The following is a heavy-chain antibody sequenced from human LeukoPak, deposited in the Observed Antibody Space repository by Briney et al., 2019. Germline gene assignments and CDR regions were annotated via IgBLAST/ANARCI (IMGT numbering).Heavy chain of an antibody. CDR3: ARVTQQLVLEAGAYYYYMDV. CDR1: GFTFSSHN. Sequence: PGGSLRLSCAASGFTFSSHNMNWVRQAPGKGLEWVSYISSGSSAIYYTDSVKGRFTISRDNAKNSLYLQMNSLRDEDTAMYFCARVTQQLVLEAGAYYYYMDVWGKGTTVTVSS. V-gene: IGHV3-48*02. J-gene: IGHJ6*03. D-gene: IGHD6-13*01. CDR2: ISSGSSAI.